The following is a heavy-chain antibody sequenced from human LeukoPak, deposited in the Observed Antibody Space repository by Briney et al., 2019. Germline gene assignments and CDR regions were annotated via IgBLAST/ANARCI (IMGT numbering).Heavy chain of an antibody. CDR1: GGSISSYY. D-gene: IGHD2-2*01. V-gene: IGHV4-38-2*02. J-gene: IGHJ4*02. Sequence: SETLSLTCTVSGGSISSYYWSWIRQPPGKGLEWIGSIYHSGSTYYNPSLKSRVTISVDTSKNQFSLKLSSVTAADTVVYYYARDNKGCSSTSCYALLDYWGQGTLVTVSS. CDR2: IYHSGST. CDR3: ARDNKGCSSTSCYALLDY.